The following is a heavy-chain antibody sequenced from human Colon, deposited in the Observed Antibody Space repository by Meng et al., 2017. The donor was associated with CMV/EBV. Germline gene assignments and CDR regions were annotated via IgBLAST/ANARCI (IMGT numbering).Heavy chain of an antibody. J-gene: IGHJ4*02. CDR2: MSIEGMNK. V-gene: IGHV3-33*05. D-gene: IGHD3/OR15-3a*01. CDR3: ARDGKNFLDWLLHIDN. Sequence: GFTYNKCSRHRVRKVAGKGLERVGVMSIEGMNKKKEERVKRRLTIYRDNSKNTVFLELSSLRVEDTAVYYCARDGKNFLDWLLHIDNWGQGTLVTVSS. CDR1: GFTYNKCS.